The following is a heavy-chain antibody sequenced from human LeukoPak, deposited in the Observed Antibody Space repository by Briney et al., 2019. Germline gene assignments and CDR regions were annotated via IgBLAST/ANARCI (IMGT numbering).Heavy chain of an antibody. J-gene: IGHJ4*02. CDR1: GGSFSGYY. CDR3: ASIAGDSSSWYRAYYFDY. D-gene: IGHD6-13*01. Sequence: SEALSLTCAFYGGSFSGYYWSWIRQPPGKGLEWIGEIYHSGSTNYNPSLKSRVTISVDTSKNQFSLKLSSVTAADTAVYYCASIAGDSSSWYRAYYFDYWGQGTLVTVSS. V-gene: IGHV4-34*01. CDR2: IYHSGST.